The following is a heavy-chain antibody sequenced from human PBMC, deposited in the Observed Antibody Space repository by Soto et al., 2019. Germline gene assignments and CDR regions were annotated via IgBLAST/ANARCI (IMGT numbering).Heavy chain of an antibody. CDR2: IWFDGSTT. CDR1: GFTFNNFG. D-gene: IGHD3-22*01. V-gene: IGHV3-33*03. CDR3: AKNHNYYDRSGHYYGDGGFDY. Sequence: QVHLAESGGGVVQPGRSLRLSCAASGFTFNNFGMHWVRQAPGKGLEWLAVIWFDGSTTYYADSVKGRCTISRDNSKNTPYLEINSLRADDTAVYYCAKNHNYYDRSGHYYGDGGFDYWGQGTRVTVSS. J-gene: IGHJ4*02.